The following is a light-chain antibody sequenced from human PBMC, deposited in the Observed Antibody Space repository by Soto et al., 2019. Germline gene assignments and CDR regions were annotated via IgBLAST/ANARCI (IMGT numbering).Light chain of an antibody. CDR1: SSDIGSYNL. J-gene: IGLJ1*01. CDR2: EGS. Sequence: QSVLTQPASVSGSPGQSITISCTGTSSDIGSYNLVSWYQQHPGTAPKLMIYEGSKRPSGVSYRFSGSKSGNTASLTISGLQAEHEADYYCCSYAGSNTLVVFGTGTKLTVL. CDR3: CSYAGSNTLVV. V-gene: IGLV2-23*01.